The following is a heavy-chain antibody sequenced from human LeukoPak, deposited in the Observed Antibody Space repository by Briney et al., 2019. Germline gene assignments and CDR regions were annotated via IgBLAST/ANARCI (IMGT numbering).Heavy chain of an antibody. V-gene: IGHV3-48*01. CDR2: ISSSSGTI. Sequence: GGSLRLSCAASGFTYSSYSMNWVRQAPGKGLEWVSYISSSSGTIYYADSVKGRFTISRDNAKNSLYLQMNSLRVEDTAVYYCARVTTAAGYWGQGTLVTVSS. CDR1: GFTYSSYS. D-gene: IGHD6-13*01. CDR3: ARVTTAAGY. J-gene: IGHJ4*02.